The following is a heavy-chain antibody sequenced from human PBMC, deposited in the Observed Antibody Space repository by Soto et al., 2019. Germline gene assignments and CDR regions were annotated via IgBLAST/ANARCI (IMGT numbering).Heavy chain of an antibody. Sequence: EVQLVESGGGLVQPGRSLRLSCAASGFTFDDYAMHWVRQAPGKGLEWVSGISWNSGSIGYADSVKGRFTISRDNAKNSLYLQMNSLRAEDTALYYCARSIVATITSAFDIWGQGTMVTVSS. V-gene: IGHV3-9*01. CDR3: ARSIVATITSAFDI. CDR1: GFTFDDYA. J-gene: IGHJ3*02. D-gene: IGHD5-12*01. CDR2: ISWNSGSI.